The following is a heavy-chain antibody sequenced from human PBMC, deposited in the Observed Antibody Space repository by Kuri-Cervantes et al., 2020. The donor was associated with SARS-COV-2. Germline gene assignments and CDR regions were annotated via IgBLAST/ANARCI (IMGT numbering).Heavy chain of an antibody. CDR2: ISSSGSTI. D-gene: IGHD6-13*01. V-gene: IGHV3-48*03. CDR3: AKASVTAAAPFDY. CDR1: GFTLSSYE. Sequence: GESLKISCAASGFTLSSYEMNWVRQAPGKGLEWVSYISSSGSTIYYADSVKGRFTISRDNAKNSLYLQMNSLRAEDTAVYYCAKASVTAAAPFDYWGQGTLVTVSS. J-gene: IGHJ4*02.